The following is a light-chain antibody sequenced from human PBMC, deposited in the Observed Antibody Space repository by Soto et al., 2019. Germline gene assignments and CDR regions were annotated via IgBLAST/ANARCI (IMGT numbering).Light chain of an antibody. CDR3: VLFMRSGVV. CDR2: STN. V-gene: IGLV8-61*01. Sequence: QTVVTQEPPFSVSPGGAVTLTRGLSSGSVSSSHYHIWYRQTPGQAARTRVYSTNTRSSGVPDRFSGSILGNEAALTITGAQADDESDYYCVLFMRSGVVFGGGTQLTVL. J-gene: IGLJ7*01. CDR1: SGSVSSSHY.